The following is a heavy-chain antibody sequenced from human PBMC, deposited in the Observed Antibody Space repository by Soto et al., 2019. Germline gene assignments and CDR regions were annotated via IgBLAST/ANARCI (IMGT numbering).Heavy chain of an antibody. CDR2: IYPSDSDT. V-gene: IGHV5-51*01. D-gene: IGHD3-10*01. Sequence: PGESLKISCKGSGYSFNTYWIGWVRQMPGKGLECMGIIYPSDSDTRYSPSFQGQVTISVDKSITTIYLQWSSLEASDTAIYYCARHAGLGSYNKYFDYWGQGTLVTVSS. CDR3: ARHAGLGSYNKYFDY. CDR1: GYSFNTYW. J-gene: IGHJ4*02.